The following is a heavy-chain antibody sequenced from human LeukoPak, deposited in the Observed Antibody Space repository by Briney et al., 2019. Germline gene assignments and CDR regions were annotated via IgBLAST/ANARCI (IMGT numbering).Heavy chain of an antibody. J-gene: IGHJ6*02. V-gene: IGHV4-59*01. CDR2: IYYSGST. Sequence: SETLSLTCTVSGGSISSCYWSWIRQPPGKGLEWIGYIYYSGSTNYNPSLKSRVTISVDTSRNQFSLKLSSVTAADTAVYYCARALWYGTGTTYYYYGMDVWGQGTTVTVSS. CDR3: ARALWYGTGTTYYYYGMDV. D-gene: IGHD1-7*01. CDR1: GGSISSCY.